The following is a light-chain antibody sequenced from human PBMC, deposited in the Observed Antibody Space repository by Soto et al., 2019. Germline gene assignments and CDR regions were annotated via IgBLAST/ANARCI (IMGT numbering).Light chain of an antibody. V-gene: IGKV3-15*01. CDR2: DSS. J-gene: IGKJ2*01. CDR1: QSVSRA. Sequence: DIVLTQSPATLSVSPGESATLSCRVSQSVSRALAWYQHVPGQAPRLLIYDSSTRATGVPARFSGSGSGTRFTLTISSLQSEDFAVYYCQQYNNWPPRYTFGQGTKLQI. CDR3: QQYNNWPPRYT.